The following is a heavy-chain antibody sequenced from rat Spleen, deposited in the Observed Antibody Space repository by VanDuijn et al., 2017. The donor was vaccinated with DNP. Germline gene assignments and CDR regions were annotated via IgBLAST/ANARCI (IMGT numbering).Heavy chain of an antibody. V-gene: IGHV5-22*01. CDR2: IGSPAYAP. CDR1: GFTFSAYY. J-gene: IGHJ2*01. Sequence: EVQLVESGGGLVQPGRSLKLSCAASGFTFSAYYMAWVRQAPAKGLEWVAYIGSPAYAPYHGDSVKGRFTVSRDNAKNTVHLQMNSLRSADTATYYCASWAPIAPISTSNYWGQGVMVTVSS. D-gene: IGHD1-2*01. CDR3: ASWAPIAPISTSNY.